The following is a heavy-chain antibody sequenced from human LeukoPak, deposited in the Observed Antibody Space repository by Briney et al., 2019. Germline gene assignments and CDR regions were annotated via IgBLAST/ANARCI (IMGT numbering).Heavy chain of an antibody. CDR2: ISAFGTYL. CDR3: ARGGIAGRAVYYYYMDV. J-gene: IGHJ6*03. Sequence: GGSLRLSCAASGFTFRSYTIHWLRQAPGKGRDGVSCISAFGTYLYYADSVKGRFTISSGNVQKSAYLELRCLTGQDTAIYYCARGGIAGRAVYYYYMDVWGKGTTVTVPS. CDR1: GFTFRSYT. V-gene: IGHV3-21*01. D-gene: IGHD6-6*01.